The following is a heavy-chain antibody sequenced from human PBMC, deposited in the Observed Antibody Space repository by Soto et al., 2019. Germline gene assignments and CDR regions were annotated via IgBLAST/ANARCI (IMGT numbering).Heavy chain of an antibody. CDR1: GFTFSSYV. J-gene: IGHJ5*02. V-gene: IGHV3-23*01. CDR2: ISGSGGNT. D-gene: IGHD3-22*01. CDR3: AKETGDYYDSSGSWFDP. Sequence: GGSLRLSCAASGFTFSSYVMSWVRQAPGKGLEWVSAISGSGGNTYYADSVKGRFTISRDNSKNTLFLQMNSLRAEDTALYFCAKETGDYYDSSGSWFDPWGQGTLVTVSS.